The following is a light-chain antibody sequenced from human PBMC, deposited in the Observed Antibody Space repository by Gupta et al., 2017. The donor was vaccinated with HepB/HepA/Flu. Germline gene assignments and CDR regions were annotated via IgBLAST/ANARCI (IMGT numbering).Light chain of an antibody. CDR3: SSYPTSSSVV. J-gene: IGLJ2*01. CDR2: DVS. Sequence: QSALTQPASVSGSPGQSITISCTGTSSDVGRYNYVPWYQQHPGKAPKLIIYDVSHRPSGVSNRFSGSKSGNTASLTISGLQPEDEAEYSCSSYPTSSSVVFGGGTELTVL. V-gene: IGLV2-14*01. CDR1: SSDVGRYNY.